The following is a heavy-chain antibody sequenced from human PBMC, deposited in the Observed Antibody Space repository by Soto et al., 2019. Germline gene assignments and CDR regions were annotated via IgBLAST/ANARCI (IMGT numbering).Heavy chain of an antibody. D-gene: IGHD1-26*01. CDR2: IIPILGIA. J-gene: IGHJ1*01. CDR1: GGTFSSCT. CDR3: ARDMREQYFQH. Sequence: SVKVSCKASGGTFSSCTISWVRQAPGQGLEWMGRIIPILGIANYAQKFQGRVTITADKSTSTAYMELSSLRSEDTAVYYCARDMREQYFQHWGQGTLVTVSS. V-gene: IGHV1-69*04.